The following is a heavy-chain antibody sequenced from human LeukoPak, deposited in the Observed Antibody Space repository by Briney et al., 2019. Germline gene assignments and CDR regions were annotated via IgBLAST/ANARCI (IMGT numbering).Heavy chain of an antibody. CDR3: ARAMWDAFDI. V-gene: IGHV3-11*01. J-gene: IGHJ3*02. CDR1: RFTFRDYY. Sequence: PGGSLRLSCAASRFTFRDYYMGWIRQAPGKGLEWVSYISSSGTGIYYADSVKGRFTISRDNAKNSLYLQVNSLRAEDTAVYYCARAMWDAFDIWGQGTMVTVSS. CDR2: ISSSGTGI. D-gene: IGHD3-10*02.